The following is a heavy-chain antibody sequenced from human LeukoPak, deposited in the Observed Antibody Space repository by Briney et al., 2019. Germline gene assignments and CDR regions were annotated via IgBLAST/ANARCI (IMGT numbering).Heavy chain of an antibody. J-gene: IGHJ4*02. CDR1: GYTFTSYG. CDR2: ISAYNGNT. Sequence: ASVKVSCKASGYTFTSYGISWVRQAPGQGLEWMGWISAYNGNTNYAQKLQGRVTMTTDTSTSTAYMELSSLRSEDTAVYYCARAKDYGGNSDWGQGTLVTVSS. D-gene: IGHD4-23*01. V-gene: IGHV1-18*01. CDR3: ARAKDYGGNSD.